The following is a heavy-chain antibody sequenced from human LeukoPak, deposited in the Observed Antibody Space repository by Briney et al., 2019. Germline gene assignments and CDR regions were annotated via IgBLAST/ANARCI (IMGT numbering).Heavy chain of an antibody. V-gene: IGHV3-48*01. Sequence: GGSLRLSCAASGFTFSSYSMNWVRQAPGKGLEWVSYISSSSSTIYYADSVKGRFTISRDNSKNTLYLQMNSLRAEDTAVYYCAKSLKDYGDYGDYWGQGTLVTVSS. CDR2: ISSSSSTI. CDR1: GFTFSSYS. CDR3: AKSLKDYGDYGDY. J-gene: IGHJ4*02. D-gene: IGHD4-17*01.